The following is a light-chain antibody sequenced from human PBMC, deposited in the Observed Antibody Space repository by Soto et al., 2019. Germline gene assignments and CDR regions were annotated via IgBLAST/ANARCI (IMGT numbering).Light chain of an antibody. J-gene: IGKJ4*01. CDR1: QTISNW. V-gene: IGKV1-5*01. CDR2: DAS. Sequence: DSQMTQSPSTLSASVGDRVTITCRASQTISNWLAWYQQKPGKAPKVLIFDASTLDGGVPSRFSGRRSGTDFTLTISSLQPSDFATYYCQQYNTYHLTFGGGTKVDIK. CDR3: QQYNTYHLT.